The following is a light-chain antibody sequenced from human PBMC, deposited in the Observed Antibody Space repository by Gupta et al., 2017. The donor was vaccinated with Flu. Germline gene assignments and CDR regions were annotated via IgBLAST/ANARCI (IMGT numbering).Light chain of an antibody. CDR1: SSDVGGYNY. J-gene: IGLJ3*02. Sequence: ALTQXRSVSGXPGQSVTISXXGTSSDVGGYNYVSFYQQHPGKPPNLMIYEVSKRPSGVPDRFSGSKSGNTASLSISGLQAEDEADYYCCSYAGSYIWVFGGGTKLTVL. V-gene: IGLV2-11*01. CDR3: CSYAGSYIWV. CDR2: EVS.